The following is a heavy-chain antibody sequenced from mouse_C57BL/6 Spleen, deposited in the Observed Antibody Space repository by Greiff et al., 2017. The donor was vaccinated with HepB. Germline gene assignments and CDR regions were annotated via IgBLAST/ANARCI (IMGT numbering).Heavy chain of an antibody. J-gene: IGHJ4*01. Sequence: EVKVVESGGGLVQPGGSMKLSCVASGFTFSNYWMNWVRQSPEKGLEWVAQIRLKSDNYATHYAESVKGRFTISRDDSKSSVYLQMNNLRAEDTGIYYCTGRYYGSSPYAMDYWGQGTSVTVSS. CDR2: IRLKSDNYAT. CDR1: GFTFSNYW. D-gene: IGHD1-1*01. V-gene: IGHV6-3*01. CDR3: TGRYYGSSPYAMDY.